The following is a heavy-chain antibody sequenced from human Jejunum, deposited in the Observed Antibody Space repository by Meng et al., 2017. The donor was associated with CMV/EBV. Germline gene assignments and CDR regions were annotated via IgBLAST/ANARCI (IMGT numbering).Heavy chain of an antibody. Sequence: ASGYAVTTFDINWVRQAPGQGIEWMGWVSPNSDNAGYAQSFQGRVTFTRNSSIATAYMELSSLTYEDTAVYYCARLSSYSFAYGCWGQGTLVTVSS. CDR3: ARLSSYSFAYGC. CDR2: VSPNSDNA. V-gene: IGHV1-8*03. CDR1: GYAVTTFD. D-gene: IGHD5-18*01. J-gene: IGHJ4*02.